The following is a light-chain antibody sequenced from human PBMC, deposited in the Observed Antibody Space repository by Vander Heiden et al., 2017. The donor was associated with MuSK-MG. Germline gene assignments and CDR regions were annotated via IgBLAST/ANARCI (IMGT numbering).Light chain of an antibody. CDR2: GAS. J-gene: IGKJ4*01. V-gene: IGKV3D-15*01. Sequence: VITQSPATLSVAPGERSTLSCRPSQSVSSNFACYQQKPGQAATLLIYGASTRATGIPARCSGSGSGTEFTLTISSLQSEDFVAYYCQQYNNGHPLTFGGGTKVEIK. CDR1: QSVSSN. CDR3: QQYNNGHPLT.